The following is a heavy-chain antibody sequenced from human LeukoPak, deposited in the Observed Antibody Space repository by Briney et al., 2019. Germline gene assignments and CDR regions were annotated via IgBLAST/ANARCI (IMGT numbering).Heavy chain of an antibody. V-gene: IGHV1-69*05. CDR2: IIPIFGTA. J-gene: IGHJ4*02. Sequence: ASVKVSCKASGGTFSSYAISWVRQAPGQGLEWIGRIIPIFGTANYAQKFQGRVTITTDESTSTAYMELSSLRSEDTAVYYCARDRLYCSGGSCYLDHWGQGTLVTVSS. CDR1: GGTFSSYA. D-gene: IGHD2-15*01. CDR3: ARDRLYCSGGSCYLDH.